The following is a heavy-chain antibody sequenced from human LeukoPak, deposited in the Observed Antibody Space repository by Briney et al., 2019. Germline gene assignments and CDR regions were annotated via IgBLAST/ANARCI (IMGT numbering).Heavy chain of an antibody. D-gene: IGHD3-3*01. CDR3: AKDLGVVITYYFDY. CDR1: GFTFSSYA. CDR2: ISGSGGST. Sequence: GGSLRLSYAASGFTFSSYAMSWVRQAPGKGLEWVSAISGSGGSTYYADSVKGRFTISRDNSKNTLYLQMNSLRAEDTAVYYCAKDLGVVITYYFDYWGQGTLVTVSS. V-gene: IGHV3-23*01. J-gene: IGHJ4*02.